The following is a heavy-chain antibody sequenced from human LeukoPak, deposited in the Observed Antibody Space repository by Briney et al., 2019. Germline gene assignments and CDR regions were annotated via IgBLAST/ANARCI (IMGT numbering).Heavy chain of an antibody. V-gene: IGHV3-48*01. Sequence: PGGSLRLSCAASGFTFSIYSMNWVRQAPGKGLEWLSYISSSSSTINYADSVKGRFTISRDNAKNSLYLQMNSLRAEDTAVYYCARVGVVIPKGDASDIWGQGTMVTVSS. CDR1: GFTFSIYS. D-gene: IGHD3-3*01. CDR3: ARVGVVIPKGDASDI. J-gene: IGHJ3*02. CDR2: ISSSSSTI.